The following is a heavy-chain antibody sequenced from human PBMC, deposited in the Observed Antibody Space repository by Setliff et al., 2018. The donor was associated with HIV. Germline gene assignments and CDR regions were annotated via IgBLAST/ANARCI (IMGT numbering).Heavy chain of an antibody. CDR1: GGFISDHY. J-gene: IGHJ2*01. CDR2: LYRTGSN. V-gene: IGHV4-59*11. CDR3: ARVPPFSGSNFSWYFDL. D-gene: IGHD1-26*01. Sequence: KTSETLSLTCTVSGGFISDHYWSWIRQPPGKGLEWLGSLYRTGSNNYNPSLKSRITVSVDRSKNQFSLKLTSVTAADTALYYCARVPPFSGSNFSWYFDLWGRGTLVTVSS.